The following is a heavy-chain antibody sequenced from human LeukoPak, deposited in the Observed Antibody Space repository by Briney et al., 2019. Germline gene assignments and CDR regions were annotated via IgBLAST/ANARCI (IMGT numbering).Heavy chain of an antibody. CDR3: ARAVTASCSSTSCYLNWFDP. V-gene: IGHV4-34*01. CDR2: INHSGST. J-gene: IGHJ5*02. CDR1: GGSFSGYY. D-gene: IGHD2-2*01. Sequence: SETLSLTCAVYGGSFSGYYWSWIRQPPGKGLEWIGEINHSGSTNYNPSLKSRVTISVDTSKNQFSLKLSSVTAADTAVYYCARAVTASCSSTSCYLNWFDPWGQGTLVTVSS.